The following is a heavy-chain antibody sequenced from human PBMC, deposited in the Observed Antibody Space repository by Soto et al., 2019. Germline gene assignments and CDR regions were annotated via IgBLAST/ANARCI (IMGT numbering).Heavy chain of an antibody. Sequence: GGSLRLSCAASGFTFSSYEMNWVRQAPGKGLEWVSYISSSGSTIYYADSVKGRFTISRDNAKNSLYLQMNSLRAEDTAVYYCARGQLELLPPLYGMDVWGQGTTVTVS. D-gene: IGHD1-7*01. J-gene: IGHJ6*02. V-gene: IGHV3-48*03. CDR1: GFTFSSYE. CDR2: ISSSGSTI. CDR3: ARGQLELLPPLYGMDV.